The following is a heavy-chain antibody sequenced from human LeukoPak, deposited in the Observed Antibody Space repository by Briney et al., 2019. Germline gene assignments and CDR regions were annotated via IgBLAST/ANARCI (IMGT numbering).Heavy chain of an antibody. CDR3: ARDVLWFGELLPGKYNWFDP. J-gene: IGHJ5*02. V-gene: IGHV1-18*01. Sequence: ASVKVSCKVSGYALTELSMHWVRQAPGQGLEWMGWISAYNGNTNYAQKFQGRVTITADESTSTAYMELSSLRSEDTAVYYCARDVLWFGELLPGKYNWFDPWGQGTLVTVSS. CDR2: ISAYNGNT. CDR1: GYALTELS. D-gene: IGHD3-10*01.